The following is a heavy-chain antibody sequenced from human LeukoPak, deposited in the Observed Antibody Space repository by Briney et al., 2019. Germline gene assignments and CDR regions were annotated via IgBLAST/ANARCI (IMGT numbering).Heavy chain of an antibody. J-gene: IGHJ4*02. D-gene: IGHD4-17*01. CDR2: INHSGST. CDR1: GGSFSGDY. CDR3: ARTTVTKFDAFDY. Sequence: PSETLSLTCAVYGGSFSGDYWSWIRQPPGKGLEWIGEINHSGSTNYNPSLKSRVTISVDTSKNQFSLKLSSVTAADTAVYYCARTTVTKFDAFDYWGQGTLVTVSS. V-gene: IGHV4-34*01.